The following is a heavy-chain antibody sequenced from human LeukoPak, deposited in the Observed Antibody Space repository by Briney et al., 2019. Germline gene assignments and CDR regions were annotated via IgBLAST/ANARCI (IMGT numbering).Heavy chain of an antibody. Sequence: GGSLRLSCAASGFTFSSYWMSWVRQAPGKGLEWVANIKQDGSEKYYVDSVKGRFTISRDNAKNSLYLQMNSLRAEDTAEYYCAGGYYYDSRLNWFDPWGQGTLVTVSS. CDR1: GFTFSSYW. CDR3: AGGYYYDSRLNWFDP. V-gene: IGHV3-7*04. J-gene: IGHJ5*02. D-gene: IGHD3-22*01. CDR2: IKQDGSEK.